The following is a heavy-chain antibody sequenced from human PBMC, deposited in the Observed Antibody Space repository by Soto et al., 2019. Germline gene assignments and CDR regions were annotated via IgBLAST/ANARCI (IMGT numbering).Heavy chain of an antibody. CDR1: GGSISSGGYS. CDR2: IYYTGST. J-gene: IGHJ4*02. V-gene: IGHV4-31*03. CDR3: ARGVLL. Sequence: QVQLQESGPGLVKPSETLSLTCTVSGGSISSGGYSWSWIRQHPGMGLEWIGCIYYTGSTDYNPSLKSRVTISVDMSKNQFSLKLSSVTAADTAVYYCARGVLLWGQGTLVTVSS. D-gene: IGHD1-26*01.